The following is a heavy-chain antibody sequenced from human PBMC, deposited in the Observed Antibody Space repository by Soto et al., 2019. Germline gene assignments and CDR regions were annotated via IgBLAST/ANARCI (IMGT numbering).Heavy chain of an antibody. V-gene: IGHV3-30*04. CDR1: GFSFSTYA. CDR3: ARDGGGFGELLLNSYDAFDL. J-gene: IGHJ3*01. D-gene: IGHD3-10*01. CDR2: ISYDGSNA. Sequence: QEQLVESGGGVVQPGTSLRLSCTASGFSFSTYAMYWVRQAPGKGLEWVAIISYDGSNAQYADSVKGRFTVARDNSKNTLYLQMHSLTAEDTAVYYCARDGGGFGELLLNSYDAFDLWGQWKLVTVSS.